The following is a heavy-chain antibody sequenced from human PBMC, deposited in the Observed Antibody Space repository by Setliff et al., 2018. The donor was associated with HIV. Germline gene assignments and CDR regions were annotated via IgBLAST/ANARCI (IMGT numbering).Heavy chain of an antibody. CDR3: ASVSARYMAY. CDR2: LSGSGGST. Sequence: QPGGSLRLSCAASELTFSDYAMTWVRQAPGKGLEWVSSLSGSGGSTYYADSVKGRFTISRDDAKNSLYLQMNSLRAEDTGVYYCASVSARYMAYWGQGTLVTVSS. V-gene: IGHV3-23*01. J-gene: IGHJ4*02. CDR1: ELTFSDYA. D-gene: IGHD5-18*01.